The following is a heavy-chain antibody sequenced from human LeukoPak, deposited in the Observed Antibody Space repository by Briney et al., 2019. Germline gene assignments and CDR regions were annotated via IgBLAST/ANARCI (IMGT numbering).Heavy chain of an antibody. Sequence: GGSLRLSCAASGVTFSDYYMSWIRQAPGKGLEWVSYISSSGSTIYYADSVKGRFTISRDNAKNSLYLQMNSLRAEDTAVYYCARERDYGGHGWFDPWGQGTLVTVSS. CDR1: GVTFSDYY. CDR3: ARERDYGGHGWFDP. D-gene: IGHD4-23*01. V-gene: IGHV3-11*04. CDR2: ISSSGSTI. J-gene: IGHJ5*02.